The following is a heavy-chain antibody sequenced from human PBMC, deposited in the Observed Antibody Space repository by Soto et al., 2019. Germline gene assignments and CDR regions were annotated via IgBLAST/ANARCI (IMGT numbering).Heavy chain of an antibody. CDR1: Y. CDR2: ISYSGTT. Sequence: YRCWPRQPPGKGLEWIGYISYSGTTSYSPSLKSRVAISLDTSKNQFSLSLSSVTAADTAVYYCARGRGYSYGLDPWGQGTLVTVSS. CDR3: ARGRGYSYGLDP. J-gene: IGHJ5*02. D-gene: IGHD5-18*01. V-gene: IGHV4-30-4*08.